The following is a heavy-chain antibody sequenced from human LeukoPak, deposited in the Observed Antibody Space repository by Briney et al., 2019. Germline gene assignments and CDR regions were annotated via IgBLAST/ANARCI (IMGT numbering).Heavy chain of an antibody. CDR3: ARDPLRYLRVGHYDY. V-gene: IGHV3-21*01. CDR2: IDYDSSHI. Sequence: GGSLRLSCAASGFTFSNSAMNWVRQVPGKGLEWVSSIDYDSSHIYYAASVRGRFTISRDNARNSVYLQMSSLRVEDTAVYYCARDPLRYLRVGHYDYWGQGTLVAVSS. J-gene: IGHJ4*02. CDR1: GFTFSNSA. D-gene: IGHD3-9*01.